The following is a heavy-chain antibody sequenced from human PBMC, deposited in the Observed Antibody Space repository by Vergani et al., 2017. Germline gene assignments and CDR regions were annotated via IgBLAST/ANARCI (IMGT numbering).Heavy chain of an antibody. J-gene: IGHJ4*02. Sequence: QVQLQESGPGLVKPSQTLSLTCSVSGDSISSGDYYWNWIRQHPGKGLEWIGYIYSTGSTHHNPSLRRRINMSVDTSKNQFSLKLNSVTAADTAMYYCARMGGYDEADAFRIGYFDSWGPGILVTVSS. CDR3: ARMGGYDEADAFRIGYFDS. CDR2: IYSTGST. V-gene: IGHV4-31*03. CDR1: GDSISSGDYY. D-gene: IGHD3-22*01.